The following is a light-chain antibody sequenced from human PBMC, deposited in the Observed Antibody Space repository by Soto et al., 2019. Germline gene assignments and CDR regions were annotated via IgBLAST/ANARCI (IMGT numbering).Light chain of an antibody. Sequence: QSALTQPASVSGSPGQSITFSCTGTSSDIGGYNYVSWYQQHPGKAPKLMIYEVSNRPSGVSDRFSGSKSGNTASLTISGLQAEDEADYYCTSYTSSTTNYVFGTGTEVTVL. CDR2: EVS. CDR3: TSYTSSTTNYV. V-gene: IGLV2-14*01. J-gene: IGLJ1*01. CDR1: SSDIGGYNY.